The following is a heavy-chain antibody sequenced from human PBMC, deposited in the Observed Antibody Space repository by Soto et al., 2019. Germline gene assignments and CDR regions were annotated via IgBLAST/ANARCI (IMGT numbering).Heavy chain of an antibody. CDR3: ASSYNWNYSGAFDI. Sequence: RASVKVSCKASGYTFTGYYMHWVRQAPGQGLEWMGWINPNSGGTNYAQKFQGRVAMTRDTSISTAYMELSRLRSDDTAVYYCASSYNWNYSGAFDIWGQGTMVTVSS. J-gene: IGHJ3*02. CDR2: INPNSGGT. V-gene: IGHV1-2*02. CDR1: GYTFTGYY. D-gene: IGHD1-7*01.